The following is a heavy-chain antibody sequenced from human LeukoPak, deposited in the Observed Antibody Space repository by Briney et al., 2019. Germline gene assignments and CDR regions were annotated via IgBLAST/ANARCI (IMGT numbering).Heavy chain of an antibody. CDR2: INSKTDGGTT. Sequence: GGSLRPSCAASGFTFSNAWMSWVRQAPGKGLESVGRINSKTDGGTTDYAAPVKGRFTISRDDSKNTLYLQMNSLKTEDTAVYYCTSKPMDYYGSGSLDYWGQGTLVTVSS. J-gene: IGHJ4*02. V-gene: IGHV3-15*01. CDR3: TSKPMDYYGSGSLDY. D-gene: IGHD3-10*01. CDR1: GFTFSNAW.